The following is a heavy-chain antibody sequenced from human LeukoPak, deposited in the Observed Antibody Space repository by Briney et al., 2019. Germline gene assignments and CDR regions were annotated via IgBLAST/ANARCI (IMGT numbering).Heavy chain of an antibody. J-gene: IGHJ4*02. CDR2: VSGSGGNT. CDR3: AKSLAVPGSPDY. V-gene: IGHV3-23*01. CDR1: GSTFTNSA. Sequence: TGGSLRLSCAASGSTFTNSAMTWVRQAPGKGLEWVSTVSGSGGNTYYADSVKGRFTISRDNSENTLYLQMNSLRAQDTAVYYCAKSLAVPGSPDYWGQGTLVTVSS. D-gene: IGHD6-19*01.